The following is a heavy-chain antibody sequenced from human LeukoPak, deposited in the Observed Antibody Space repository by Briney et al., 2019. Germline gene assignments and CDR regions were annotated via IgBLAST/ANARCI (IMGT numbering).Heavy chain of an antibody. CDR1: GGSMNSYY. Sequence: SETLSLTCSVSGGSMNSYYWSWIRQSPGKGLEWIGYIYYSGSTNYNPSLKSRVTISVDTSKNQFSLKLSSVTAADTAVYYCARHVWLQPFDYWGRGTLVTVSS. CDR3: ARHVWLQPFDY. CDR2: IYYSGST. D-gene: IGHD3-9*01. V-gene: IGHV4-59*08. J-gene: IGHJ4*02.